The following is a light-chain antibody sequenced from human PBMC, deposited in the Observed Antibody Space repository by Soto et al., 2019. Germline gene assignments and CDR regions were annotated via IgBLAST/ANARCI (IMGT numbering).Light chain of an antibody. CDR2: RNN. CDR3: AAWDDSLSGHVV. Sequence: QPVLTQPPSASGTPGQRVTIFCSGSSSNIGSNYVYWYQQLPGTAPKLLIHRNNQRPSGVPDRFSGSRSGTSASLAISGLRSEDEADYYCAAWDDSLSGHVVFGGGTQLTVL. CDR1: SSNIGSNY. J-gene: IGLJ2*01. V-gene: IGLV1-47*01.